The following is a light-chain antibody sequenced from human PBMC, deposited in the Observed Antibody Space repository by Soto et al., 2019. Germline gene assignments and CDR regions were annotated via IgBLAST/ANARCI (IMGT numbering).Light chain of an antibody. Sequence: QSALTQPPSASGAPGQRVTISCSGSSSNIGSNTVNWYQQLPGTAPKLLIYSNNQRPSGVPDRFSGSKSGTSASLAISGIQSEDEADYYCAAWDDSLNGYVFGTGTKV. V-gene: IGLV1-44*01. CDR2: SNN. CDR3: AAWDDSLNGYV. J-gene: IGLJ1*01. CDR1: SSNIGSNT.